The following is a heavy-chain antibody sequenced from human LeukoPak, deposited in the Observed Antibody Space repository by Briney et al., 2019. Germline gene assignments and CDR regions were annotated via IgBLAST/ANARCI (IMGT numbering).Heavy chain of an antibody. J-gene: IGHJ4*02. CDR3: ARWDRPYCGGDCYSLDY. V-gene: IGHV3-21*01. D-gene: IGHD2-21*02. Sequence: GGSLRLSCAASGFTFGSYSMNWVRQAPGKGLEWVSAISSTSTYIFYADSVKGRFTISRDNAKDSLYLQMDSLRAEDTALYYCARWDRPYCGGDCYSLDYWGQGTLVTVSS. CDR2: ISSTSTYI. CDR1: GFTFGSYS.